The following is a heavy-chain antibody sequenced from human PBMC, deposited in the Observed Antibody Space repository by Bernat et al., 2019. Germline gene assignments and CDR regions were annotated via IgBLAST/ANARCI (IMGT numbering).Heavy chain of an antibody. CDR1: GFTFSSYG. D-gene: IGHD5-12*01. CDR2: IWYDGSNK. J-gene: IGHJ4*02. Sequence: QVQLVESGGGVVQPGRSLRLSCAASGFTFSSYGMHWVRQAPGKGLEWVAVIWYDGSNKYYADSVEGRLTISRENSKNTLYLQMNSLRAEDTAVYYCARGVKYSGYDKEPPIGYWGQGTLVTVSS. V-gene: IGHV3-33*01. CDR3: ARGVKYSGYDKEPPIGY.